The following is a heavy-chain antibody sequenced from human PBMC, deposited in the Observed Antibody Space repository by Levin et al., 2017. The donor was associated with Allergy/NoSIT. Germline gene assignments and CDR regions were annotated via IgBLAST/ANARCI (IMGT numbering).Heavy chain of an antibody. Sequence: GGSLRLSCRASGGTFSSYSISWVRQAPGHGLEWMGRIIPIPGTADYAQKFQGRVTITADRSTTTAYMELSSLRSDDTAVYYCAVGYSSGWYYYYMDVWGKGTTVTVSS. D-gene: IGHD6-19*01. CDR1: GGTFSSYS. CDR2: IIPIPGTA. CDR3: AVGYSSGWYYYYMDV. J-gene: IGHJ6*03. V-gene: IGHV1-69*08.